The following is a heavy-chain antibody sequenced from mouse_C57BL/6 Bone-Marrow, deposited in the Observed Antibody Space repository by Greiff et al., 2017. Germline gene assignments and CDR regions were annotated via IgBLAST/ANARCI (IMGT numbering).Heavy chain of an antibody. J-gene: IGHJ4*01. CDR1: GYTFTNYW. CDR3: ARAYDYDDYTMDD. Sequence: VQLQQPGAELVKPGASVKLSCKASGYTFTNYWMHWVKQRPGQGLEWIGMMNPNGGSPDYNEKFKSEATLSVDKSSRTAYMELSSLTSEDSAVYYCARAYDYDDYTMDDWGQGTSVTVSS. D-gene: IGHD2-4*01. V-gene: IGHV1-64*01. CDR2: MNPNGGSP.